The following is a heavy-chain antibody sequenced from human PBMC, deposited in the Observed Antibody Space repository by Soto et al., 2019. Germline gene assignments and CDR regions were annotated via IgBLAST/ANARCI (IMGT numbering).Heavy chain of an antibody. Sequence: QVQLQESGPGLVRPSQTLSLTCTVSGASIDSGDHSWSWIRQAAGEGLECIGYIYYTGSTYSSPTLSDSASIAVHASKNSFPLNLASSSAADTAVDYCARGSGSLVRGTLDPWGQGTLVTVSS. V-gene: IGHV4-30-4*01. J-gene: IGHJ5*02. D-gene: IGHD3-10*01. CDR1: GASIDSGDHS. CDR2: IYYTGST. CDR3: ARGSGSLVRGTLDP.